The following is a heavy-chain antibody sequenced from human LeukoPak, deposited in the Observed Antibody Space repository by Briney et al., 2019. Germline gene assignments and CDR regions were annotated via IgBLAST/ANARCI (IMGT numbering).Heavy chain of an antibody. V-gene: IGHV4-59*01. J-gene: IGHJ4*02. Sequence: SETLSLTCTVSGASISSYYWSWIRQPPGKGLEWIGYIYYSGSTNYNPSLKSRVTISVDTSKNQFSLKLSSVTAADTAVNYCARGTGVTVDYYFDYWGQGTLVTVSS. CDR3: ARGTGVTVDYYFDY. D-gene: IGHD2-21*02. CDR1: GASISSYY. CDR2: IYYSGST.